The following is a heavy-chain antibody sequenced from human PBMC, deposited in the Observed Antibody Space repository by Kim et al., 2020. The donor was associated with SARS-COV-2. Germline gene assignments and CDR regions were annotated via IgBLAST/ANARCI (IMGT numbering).Heavy chain of an antibody. J-gene: IGHJ3*01. CDR2: T. CDR3: ARETFGAFDF. V-gene: IGHV1-3*01. Sequence: TLNSQNFQDRVTRTRDTSASTAYMELSSLRSEDAAVYFCARETFGAFDFWGQGTMVTVSS. D-gene: IGHD3-10*01.